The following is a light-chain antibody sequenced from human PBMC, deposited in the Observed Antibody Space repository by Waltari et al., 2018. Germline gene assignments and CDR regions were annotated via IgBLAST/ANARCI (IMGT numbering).Light chain of an antibody. CDR3: QQYYSTPVT. Sequence: DIVMTQSPDSQAVSLGERATINCKSSQSVLSSSNNKNYLAWYQQKPGQPPKLVIYWASTRESGVPDRFSGSGSGTDFTLTISSLQAEDVAVYYCQQYYSTPVTFGGGTKLEI. J-gene: IGKJ4*01. CDR2: WAS. CDR1: QSVLSSSNNKNY. V-gene: IGKV4-1*01.